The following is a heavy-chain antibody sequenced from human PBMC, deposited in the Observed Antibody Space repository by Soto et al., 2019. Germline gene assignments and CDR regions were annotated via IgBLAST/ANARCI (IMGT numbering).Heavy chain of an antibody. CDR2: IYYSGST. V-gene: IGHV4-39*02. D-gene: IGHD4-4*01. CDR1: GGSISSSSYY. CDR3: ARERGDYSNPAIDY. Sequence: SETLSLTCTVSGGSISSSSYYWGWIRQPPGKGLEWIGSIYYSGSTYYNPSLKSRVTISVDTSKNQFSLKLSSVTAADTAVYYCARERGDYSNPAIDYWGQGTLVTVSS. J-gene: IGHJ4*02.